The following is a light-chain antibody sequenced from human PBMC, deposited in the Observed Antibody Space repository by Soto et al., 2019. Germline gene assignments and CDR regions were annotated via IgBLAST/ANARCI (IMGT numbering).Light chain of an antibody. CDR3: SSYAGNLYV. J-gene: IGLJ1*01. V-gene: IGLV2-8*01. CDR1: SSDVGDYNY. CDR2: EVS. Sequence: QLVLTQPPSASGSPGQSVTISCTGTSSDVGDYNYVSWYQQHPGKAPKLMIYEVSKRPSGVPDRFSGSKSGNTASLTVSGLQAEDEADYYCSSYAGNLYVFGTGTKLTVL.